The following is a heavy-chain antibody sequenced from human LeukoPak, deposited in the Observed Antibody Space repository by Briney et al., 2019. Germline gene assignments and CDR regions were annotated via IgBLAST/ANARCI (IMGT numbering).Heavy chain of an antibody. CDR3: AKDDSSGYYPQYYFDY. Sequence: GSLILSCAASGFTFSSYAMSWVRQAPGKGLEWVSAISGSGGSTYYADSVKGRFTISRDNSKNTLYLQMNSLRAEDTAVYYCAKDDSSGYYPQYYFDYWGQGTLVTVSS. CDR2: ISGSGGST. CDR1: GFTFSSYA. V-gene: IGHV3-23*01. D-gene: IGHD3-22*01. J-gene: IGHJ4*02.